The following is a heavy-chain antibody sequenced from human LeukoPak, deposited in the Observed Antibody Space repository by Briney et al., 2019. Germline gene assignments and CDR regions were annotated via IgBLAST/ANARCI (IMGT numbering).Heavy chain of an antibody. V-gene: IGHV3-30*04. J-gene: IGHJ4*02. CDR2: ISYDGSSR. CDR1: GFSFSNYP. D-gene: IGHD3-10*01. CDR3: AKDYYGSGRSPYFDY. Sequence: GGSLRLSCAASGFSFSNYPMQWVRQAPGKGLEWVATISYDGSSRYSAASVKGRFTISRDNSKNTLSLQMNSLRAEDTAVYYCAKDYYGSGRSPYFDYWGQGTLVTVSS.